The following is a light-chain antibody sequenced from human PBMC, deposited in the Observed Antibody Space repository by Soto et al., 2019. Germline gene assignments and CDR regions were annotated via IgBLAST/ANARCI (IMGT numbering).Light chain of an antibody. CDR3: QKYNSAPRT. CDR2: AAS. J-gene: IGKJ4*01. Sequence: DIRMTQSPSSLSASVGVRVTTTCRASQGISNYSAWYQQKPGKVPKLLIYAASTLQSGVPSRFSGSGSGTDFTLTISSLQPEDDATYYCQKYNSAPRTFGGGTKVEIK. V-gene: IGKV1-27*01. CDR1: QGISNY.